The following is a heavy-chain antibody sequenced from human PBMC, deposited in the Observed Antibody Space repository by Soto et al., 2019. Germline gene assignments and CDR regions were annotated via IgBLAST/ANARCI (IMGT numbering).Heavy chain of an antibody. D-gene: IGHD3-16*02. J-gene: IGHJ4*02. CDR2: ISYDGSIK. Sequence: QVQLVESGGGVVQPGRSLRLSCAASGFTFSDYAIHWVRQAPGKGLEWVAVISYDGSIKYYADFVKGRFTISRDNSKNTLYLQMNSLRAEDTAVYYCARGRLRLGELSLDCWGQGTLVTVSS. CDR1: GFTFSDYA. CDR3: ARGRLRLGELSLDC. V-gene: IGHV3-30-3*01.